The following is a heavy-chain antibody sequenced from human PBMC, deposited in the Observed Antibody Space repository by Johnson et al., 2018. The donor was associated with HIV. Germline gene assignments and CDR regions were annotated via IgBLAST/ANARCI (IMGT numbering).Heavy chain of an antibody. J-gene: IGHJ3*02. V-gene: IGHV3-48*04. Sequence: VQLVESGGGLVQPGGSLRLSCAASGFTFSSYWMSWVRQAPGKGLEWVSYISSSGSTIYYADSVKGRFTISRDNAKNSLYLQMNSLRAEDTAVYYCARADTAMVRGAFDIWGQGTMVTVSS. CDR3: ARADTAMVRGAFDI. D-gene: IGHD5-18*01. CDR2: ISSSGSTI. CDR1: GFTFSSYW.